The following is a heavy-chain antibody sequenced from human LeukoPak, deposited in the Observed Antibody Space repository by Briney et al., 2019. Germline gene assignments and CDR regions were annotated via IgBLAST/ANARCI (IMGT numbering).Heavy chain of an antibody. CDR3: ARDSRDGYSHFDS. J-gene: IGHJ4*02. CDR1: GGSISSSSSY. V-gene: IGHV4-39*07. CDR2: IYYSGST. D-gene: IGHD5-24*01. Sequence: SETLSLTCTVSGGSISSSSSYWGWIRQPPGKGLEWIGGIYYSGSTYYNPSLKSRVTISVDTSKNQFSLQLTSVPAADTAVYYCARDSRDGYSHFDSWGQGTLVTVSS.